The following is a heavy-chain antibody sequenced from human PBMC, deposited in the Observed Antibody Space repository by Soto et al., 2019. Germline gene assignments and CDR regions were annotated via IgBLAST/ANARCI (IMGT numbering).Heavy chain of an antibody. CDR3: ATDPSASDYCSGGSCYGH. CDR1: GYTLTELS. V-gene: IGHV1-24*01. D-gene: IGHD2-15*01. J-gene: IGHJ4*02. CDR2: FDPEDGET. Sequence: ASVKVSCKVSGYTLTELSMHWVRQAPGKGPEWMGGFDPEDGETIYAQKFQGRVTMTEDTSTDTAYMELSSLRSEDTAVYYCATDPSASDYCSGGSCYGHWVQGTLVTVSS.